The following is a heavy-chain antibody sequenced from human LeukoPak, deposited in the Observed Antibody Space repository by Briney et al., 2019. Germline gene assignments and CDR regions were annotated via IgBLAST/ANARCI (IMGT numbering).Heavy chain of an antibody. CDR3: AKAEKN. CDR1: GFPFGDYY. Sequence: PGGSLRLSCAASGFPFGDYYMSWIRQAPGKGLEWVSSISGSGGSTYYADSVKGRFTISRDNSKNTLYLQVHGLRAEDTAVYYCAKAEKNWGQGTLVTVSS. V-gene: IGHV3-23*01. J-gene: IGHJ4*02. CDR2: ISGSGGST.